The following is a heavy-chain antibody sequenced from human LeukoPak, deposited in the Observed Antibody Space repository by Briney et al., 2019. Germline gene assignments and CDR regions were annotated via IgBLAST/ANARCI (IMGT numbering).Heavy chain of an antibody. Sequence: GASVKVSCKASGYTFTSYGISWVRQAPGQGLEWMGWISAYNGNTNYAQKLQGRVTMTTDPSTSTAYMELRSLRSDDTAVYYCARNINAEYYYYYMDVWGKGTTVTVSS. D-gene: IGHD1/OR15-1a*01. CDR1: GYTFTSYG. J-gene: IGHJ6*03. CDR3: ARNINAEYYYYYMDV. CDR2: ISAYNGNT. V-gene: IGHV1-18*01.